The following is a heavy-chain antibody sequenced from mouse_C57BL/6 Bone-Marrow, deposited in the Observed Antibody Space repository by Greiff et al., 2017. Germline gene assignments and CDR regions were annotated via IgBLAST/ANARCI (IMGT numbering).Heavy chain of an antibody. V-gene: IGHV3-6*01. CDR1: GYSITSGYY. D-gene: IGHD2-2*01. CDR2: ISYDGSN. Sequence: EVQRVESGPGLVKPSQSLSLTCSVTGYSITSGYYWNWIRQFPGNKLEWMGYISYDGSNNYNPSLKNRISITRDTSKNQFFLKLNSVTTEDTATXYCARVDTMVTNYYAMDYWGQGTSVTVSS. J-gene: IGHJ4*01. CDR3: ARVDTMVTNYYAMDY.